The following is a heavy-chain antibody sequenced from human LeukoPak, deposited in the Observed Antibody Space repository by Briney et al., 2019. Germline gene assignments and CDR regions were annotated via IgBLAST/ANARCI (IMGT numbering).Heavy chain of an antibody. Sequence: GRSLRLSCAASGFTFSSYGMHWVRQAPGKGLEWVAVISYDGSNKYYADSVKGRFTISRDNSKNTLYLQMNSLRAEDTAVYYCAKDLGAYYYYYGMDVWGQGTTVTVSS. CDR3: AKDLGAYYYYYGMDV. D-gene: IGHD3-16*01. V-gene: IGHV3-30*18. J-gene: IGHJ6*02. CDR2: ISYDGSNK. CDR1: GFTFSSYG.